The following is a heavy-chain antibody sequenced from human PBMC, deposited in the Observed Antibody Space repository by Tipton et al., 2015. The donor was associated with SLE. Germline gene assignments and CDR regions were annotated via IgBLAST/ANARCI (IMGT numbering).Heavy chain of an antibody. CDR3: AKDGAGIVGATYYALDI. Sequence: SLRLSCTVSGGSISSYYWSWIRQPPGKGLEWVSAISGSGGRTYYADSVKGRFTIPRDNSKNTLYLQMNSLRAEDTAVYYCAKDGAGIVGATYYALDIWGQGTMVTVSS. J-gene: IGHJ3*02. CDR1: GGSISSYY. CDR2: ISGSGGRT. D-gene: IGHD1-26*01. V-gene: IGHV3-23*01.